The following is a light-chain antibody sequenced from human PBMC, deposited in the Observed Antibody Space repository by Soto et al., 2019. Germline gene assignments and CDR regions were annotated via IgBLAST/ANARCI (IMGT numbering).Light chain of an antibody. CDR3: QQSYSSPLN. J-gene: IGKJ3*01. V-gene: IGKV1-39*01. Sequence: DIQMTQSPSSLSASVGDRVTIACRASQSISSYLNWYQQKPGKAPKLLIYAASSLQSGVPSRFSGSLSGTDFTLTISSLQPEDFATYYCQQSYSSPLNFGPGTKVDIK. CDR2: AAS. CDR1: QSISSY.